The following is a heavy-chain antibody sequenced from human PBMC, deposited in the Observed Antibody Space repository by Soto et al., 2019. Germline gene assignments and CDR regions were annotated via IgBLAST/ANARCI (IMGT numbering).Heavy chain of an antibody. CDR3: ARYDSSGLNWYYFDY. CDR2: INAGNGNT. D-gene: IGHD3-22*01. J-gene: IGHJ4*02. V-gene: IGHV1-3*01. Sequence: GASVKVSCKASGYTFTSYAMHWVRQAPGQRLEWMGWINAGNGNTKYSQKFQGRVTITRDTSASTAYMELSSLRSEDTAVYYCARYDSSGLNWYYFDYWGQGTLVTVSS. CDR1: GYTFTSYA.